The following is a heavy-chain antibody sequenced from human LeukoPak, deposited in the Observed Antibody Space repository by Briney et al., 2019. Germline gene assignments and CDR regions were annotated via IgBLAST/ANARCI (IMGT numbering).Heavy chain of an antibody. J-gene: IGHJ4*02. CDR1: GYTFTSYG. Sequence: GASVKVSCKASGYTFTSYGISWVRQAPGQGLEWMGWISAYNGNTNYAQKLQGRVTMTTDTSTSTAYMELRSLRSDDTAVYYCARVENDYGDYKLDYWGQGTLVPVSS. D-gene: IGHD4-17*01. CDR2: ISAYNGNT. CDR3: ARVENDYGDYKLDY. V-gene: IGHV1-18*01.